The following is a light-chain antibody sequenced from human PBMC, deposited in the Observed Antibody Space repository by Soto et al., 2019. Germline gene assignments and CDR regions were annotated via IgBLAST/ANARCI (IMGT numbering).Light chain of an antibody. CDR1: QSVSSSY. CDR2: GAS. V-gene: IGKV3-20*01. Sequence: EIVLTQSPCALSLSPGERATFSCRASQSVSSSYIAWYQQKRGQAPRRLIYGASSRATGIPDRFSGSGSGTDFTLTISRLEPEDFAVYYCQQYGSSPWTFGQGTKVDIK. J-gene: IGKJ1*01. CDR3: QQYGSSPWT.